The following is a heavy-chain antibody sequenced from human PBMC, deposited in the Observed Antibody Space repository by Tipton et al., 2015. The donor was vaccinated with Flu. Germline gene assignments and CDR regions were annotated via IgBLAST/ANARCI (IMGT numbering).Heavy chain of an antibody. J-gene: IGHJ4*02. V-gene: IGHV3-11*01. CDR2: ISNSGATI. CDR1: GFTFSDYY. CDR3: ARDRRRWLQSPNHDF. Sequence: GSLRLSCAASGFTFSDYYMTWIRQAPGKGLEWLSCISNSGATIYYADSVKGRFTISRDNTNNSLYLQMKGLTTEDTAVYYCARDRRRWLQSPNHDFWGQGTLVTVSS. D-gene: IGHD5-24*01.